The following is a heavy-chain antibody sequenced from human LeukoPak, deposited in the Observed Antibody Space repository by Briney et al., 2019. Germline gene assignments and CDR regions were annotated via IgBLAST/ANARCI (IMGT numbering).Heavy chain of an antibody. J-gene: IGHJ4*02. Sequence: SETLSLTCTVSGGSISSSSYYWGWIRQPPGKGLEWIGSIYYSGSTYYNPSLKSRVTISVDTSKNQFSLKLSSVTAADTAVYYCAREGSLVYFDYWGQGTLVTVS. D-gene: IGHD3-16*02. CDR3: AREGSLVYFDY. CDR2: IYYSGST. V-gene: IGHV4-39*02. CDR1: GGSISSSSYY.